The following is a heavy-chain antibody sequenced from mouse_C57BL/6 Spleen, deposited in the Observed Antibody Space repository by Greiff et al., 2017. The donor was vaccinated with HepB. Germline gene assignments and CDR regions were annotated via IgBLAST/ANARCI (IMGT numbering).Heavy chain of an antibody. V-gene: IGHV1-15*01. CDR3: TPYYYGSSYDAMDY. CDR1: GYTFTDYE. Sequence: QVQLKESGAELVRPGASVTLSCKASGYTFTDYEMHWVKQTPVHGLEWIGAIDPETGGTAYNQKFKGKAILTADKSSSTAYMELRSLTSEDSAVYYCTPYYYGSSYDAMDYWGQGTSVTVSS. J-gene: IGHJ4*01. D-gene: IGHD1-1*01. CDR2: IDPETGGT.